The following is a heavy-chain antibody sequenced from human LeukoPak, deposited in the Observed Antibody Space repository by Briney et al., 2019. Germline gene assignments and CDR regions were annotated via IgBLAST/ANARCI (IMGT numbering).Heavy chain of an antibody. D-gene: IGHD1-26*01. CDR1: GFTFSSYS. CDR3: AKAGGSYLPYFYYYYMDV. CDR2: ISSSSSYI. Sequence: GGSLRLSCAASGFTFSSYSMNWVRQAPGKGLEWVSSISSSSSYIYYADSVKGRFTISRDNAKNSLYLQMNSLRAEDTAVYYCAKAGGSYLPYFYYYYMDVWGKGTTVTVSS. J-gene: IGHJ6*03. V-gene: IGHV3-21*01.